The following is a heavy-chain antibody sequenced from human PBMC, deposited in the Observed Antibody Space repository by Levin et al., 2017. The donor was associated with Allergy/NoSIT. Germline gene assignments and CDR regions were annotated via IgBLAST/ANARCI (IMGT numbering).Heavy chain of an antibody. CDR2: IIPIFGTA. Sequence: SVKVSCKASGGTFSSYAISWVRQAPGQGLEWMGGIIPIFGTANYAQKFQGRVTITADESTSTAYMELSSLRSEDTAVYYCAIPPWSGLYYFDYWGQGTLVTVSS. V-gene: IGHV1-69*13. CDR3: AIPPWSGLYYFDY. D-gene: IGHD3-3*01. CDR1: GGTFSSYA. J-gene: IGHJ4*02.